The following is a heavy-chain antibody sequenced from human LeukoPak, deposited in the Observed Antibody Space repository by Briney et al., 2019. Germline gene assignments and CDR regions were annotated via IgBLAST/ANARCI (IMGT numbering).Heavy chain of an antibody. J-gene: IGHJ4*02. D-gene: IGHD4-17*01. CDR3: ATHRTTVITGLVY. CDR1: GYTLTDLS. CDR2: LDPADGET. Sequence: ASVKVSCKVSGYTLTDLSTHWVRQAPGKGLEWMGGLDPADGETIYAQKFQGRVTMTEDTSTDTAYMELNSLRSEDTAVYYCATHRTTVITGLVYWGQGTQVSVSS. V-gene: IGHV1-24*01.